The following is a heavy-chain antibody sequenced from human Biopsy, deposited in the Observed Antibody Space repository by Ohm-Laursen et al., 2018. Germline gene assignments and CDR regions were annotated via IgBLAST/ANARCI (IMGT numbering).Heavy chain of an antibody. J-gene: IGHJ4*02. Sequence: SSVKVSCKPSGRTFINYAISWVRQAPGQGLEWMGGIIPMFGTANYAQMFQGRVTISADESTSTSYMELSSLTTEDTAIYYCARGPHSGSHSCFDYWGRGTLVTVSS. CDR1: GRTFINYA. D-gene: IGHD1-26*01. V-gene: IGHV1-69*01. CDR3: ARGPHSGSHSCFDY. CDR2: IIPMFGTA.